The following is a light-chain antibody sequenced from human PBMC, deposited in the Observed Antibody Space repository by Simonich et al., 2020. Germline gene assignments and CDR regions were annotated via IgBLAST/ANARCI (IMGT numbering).Light chain of an antibody. J-gene: IGKJ1*01. CDR1: QSISSW. CDR3: QQYNSYST. CDR2: KAS. Sequence: DIQMTQSPSTLSASVGDRVTITCRASQSISSWLAWYQQKPGKAPKLLIYKASSLESGVPSRFSGSGSGTSFPLTISSLQPDDFATYYCQQYNSYSTFGQGTKVEI. V-gene: IGKV1-5*03.